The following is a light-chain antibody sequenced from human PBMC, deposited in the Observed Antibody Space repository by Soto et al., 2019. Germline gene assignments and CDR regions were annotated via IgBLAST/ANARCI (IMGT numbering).Light chain of an antibody. CDR2: AAS. V-gene: IGKV3-20*01. J-gene: IGKJ1*01. CDR3: QQYGSSVTWT. Sequence: EVVLTQSPGTVSLSPGERATLSCRASQSITSSYIAWYQQKPGQAPRLLIYAASSRATGSPDRFSGSGSGTYFTLSISRLEPEDFPVYYCQQYGSSVTWTFGQGTKVEIK. CDR1: QSITSSY.